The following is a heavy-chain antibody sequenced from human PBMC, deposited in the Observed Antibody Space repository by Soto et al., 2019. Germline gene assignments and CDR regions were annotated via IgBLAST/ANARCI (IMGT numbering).Heavy chain of an antibody. Sequence: GGSLRLSCAASGFTFSSYGMHWVRQAPGKGLEWVAVISYDGSNKYYADSVKGRFTISRDNSKNTLYLQMNSLRAEDTAVYYCAKGSGYSSGWRYYFDYWGQGTLVTVSS. V-gene: IGHV3-30*18. CDR3: AKGSGYSSGWRYYFDY. CDR2: ISYDGSNK. D-gene: IGHD6-19*01. J-gene: IGHJ4*02. CDR1: GFTFSSYG.